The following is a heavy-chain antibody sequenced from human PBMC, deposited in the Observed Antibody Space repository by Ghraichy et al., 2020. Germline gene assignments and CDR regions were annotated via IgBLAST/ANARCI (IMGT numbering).Heavy chain of an antibody. CDR2: IKQDGSEK. J-gene: IGHJ4*02. CDR3: ARDARIVGATPVFDY. V-gene: IGHV3-7*03. CDR1: GFTFSSYW. Sequence: GGSLRLSCAASGFTFSSYWMSWVRQAPGKGLEWVANIKQDGSEKYYVDSVKGRFTISRDNAKNSLYLQMNSLRAEDTAVYYCARDARIVGATPVFDYWGQGTLVTVSS. D-gene: IGHD1-26*01.